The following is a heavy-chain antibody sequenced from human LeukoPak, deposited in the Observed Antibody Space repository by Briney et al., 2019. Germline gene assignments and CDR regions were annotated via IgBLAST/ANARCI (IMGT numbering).Heavy chain of an antibody. V-gene: IGHV3-7*01. CDR1: GFTFSTYW. CDR2: IKKDGSEK. J-gene: IGHJ6*02. Sequence: GGSLRLSCAAPGFTFSTYWMAWVRQAPGKGLEWVANIKKDGSEKYYVDSVKGRFTVSRDNAKNSLYLQVNDLRAEDTAVYSCARVVAFYDSWSGLNHYGMDVWGQGTTVTVSS. D-gene: IGHD3-3*01. CDR3: ARVVAFYDSWSGLNHYGMDV.